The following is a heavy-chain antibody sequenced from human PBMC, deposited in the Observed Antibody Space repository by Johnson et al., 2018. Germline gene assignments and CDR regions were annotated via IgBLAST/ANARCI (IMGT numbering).Heavy chain of an antibody. Sequence: VQLVESGGGLVQPGGSLRLSCAASGFTFSSYAMHWVRQAPGKGLEYVSAISSNGGSTYYANSVKGRFTISRDNSKNTLYLQMGSLRAEGMAVYYCASGYSYGWGAFDIWGQGTMVTVSS. CDR3: ASGYSYGWGAFDI. CDR1: GFTFSSYA. CDR2: ISSNGGST. D-gene: IGHD5-18*01. V-gene: IGHV3-64*01. J-gene: IGHJ3*02.